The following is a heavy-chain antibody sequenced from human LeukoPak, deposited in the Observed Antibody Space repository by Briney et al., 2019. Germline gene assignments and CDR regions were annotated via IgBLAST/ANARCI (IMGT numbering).Heavy chain of an antibody. CDR1: GYSFTNNW. D-gene: IGHD4-17*01. J-gene: IGHJ2*01. CDR3: ARIDYGDYGYWYFDL. V-gene: IGHV5-51*01. Sequence: GESLKISCKGSGYSFTNNWIGWVRQMSGKGLEWMGIIYPGDSDTRYSPSFQGQVTISADKSISTAYLQWSSLKASDTAMYYCARIDYGDYGYWYFDLWGRGTLVTVSS. CDR2: IYPGDSDT.